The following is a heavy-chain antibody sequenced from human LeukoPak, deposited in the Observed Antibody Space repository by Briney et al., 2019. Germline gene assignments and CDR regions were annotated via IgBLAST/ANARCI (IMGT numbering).Heavy chain of an antibody. V-gene: IGHV3-13*05. CDR1: GFTFSSYD. J-gene: IGHJ2*01. CDR3: ARGGPLGRDWYFDL. D-gene: IGHD3-10*01. Sequence: GSLRLSFAASGFTFSSYDMHWVRQATGKGLDWVSAISTAGDPYYPGSVKGRFTISRENAKDSLYLQMNSLRAGDTAVYYCARGGPLGRDWYFDLWGRGTLVTVSS. CDR2: ISTAGDP.